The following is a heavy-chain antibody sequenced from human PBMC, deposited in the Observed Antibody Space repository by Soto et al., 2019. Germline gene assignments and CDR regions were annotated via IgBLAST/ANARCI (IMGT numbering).Heavy chain of an antibody. Sequence: QVQLQESGPGLVKPSETLSLTCTVSGGSISSYYWSWIRQPPGQGLEWIGYIYYIGSTNYNPSLKSRVTISVDTPKTQCSLKLSSVTAADTAVYYCARRYESALEYWGQGTLVTVSS. CDR3: ARRYESALEY. CDR2: IYYIGST. D-gene: IGHD3-16*01. CDR1: GGSISSYY. J-gene: IGHJ4*02. V-gene: IGHV4-59*08.